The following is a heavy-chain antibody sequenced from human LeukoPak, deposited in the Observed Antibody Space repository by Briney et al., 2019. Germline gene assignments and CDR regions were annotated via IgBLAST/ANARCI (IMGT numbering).Heavy chain of an antibody. Sequence: SQTLSLTCTVSGGSISSGSYYWSWIRQPAGKGLEWIGRIHTSGSTNYNPSLKSRLTMSTDTSKNQFSLKLSSVTAADTAVYYCARVTSSGDYMDVWGKGTTVTVSS. CDR2: IHTSGST. CDR1: GGSISSGSYY. CDR3: ARVTSSGDYMDV. V-gene: IGHV4-61*02. J-gene: IGHJ6*03. D-gene: IGHD6-6*01.